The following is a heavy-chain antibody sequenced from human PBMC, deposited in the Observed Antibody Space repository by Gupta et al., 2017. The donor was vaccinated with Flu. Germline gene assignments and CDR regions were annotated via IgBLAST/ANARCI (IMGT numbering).Heavy chain of an antibody. CDR2: IYYSGTT. Sequence: QVQLQESGPGLVKPSESLSLTCGVSGGSISNYYWSWIRQPPGKGLEWIGFIYYSGTTSYNPSLKSRVTMSLDTSQNQFSLKLTSVTAADTAVYYCARGDTYYKNWSATWGQGTLVTVSS. D-gene: IGHD1-26*01. CDR3: ARGDTYYKNWSAT. J-gene: IGHJ5*02. V-gene: IGHV4-59*01. CDR1: GGSISNYY.